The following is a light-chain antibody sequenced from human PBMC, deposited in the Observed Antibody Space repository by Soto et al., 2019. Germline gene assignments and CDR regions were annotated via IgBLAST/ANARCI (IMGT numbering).Light chain of an antibody. CDR1: QSVSSN. CDR3: QQYNDWPLT. V-gene: IGKV3-15*01. Sequence: EIVMTQSPATLSLSPGERATLSCRASQSVSSNLAWYQQKPGQTPRLFIYGASTRATGIPVRFSGSGSGTEFTLTISSLQSEDFVVYYCQQYNDWPLTFGPGTKGEIK. CDR2: GAS. J-gene: IGKJ3*01.